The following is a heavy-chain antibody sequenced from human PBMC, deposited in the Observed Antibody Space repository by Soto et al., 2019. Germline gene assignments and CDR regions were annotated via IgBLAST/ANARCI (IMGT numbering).Heavy chain of an antibody. J-gene: IGHJ6*02. CDR2: ISPYSGKT. CDR3: AMVDNYVTPTPQDV. D-gene: IGHD3-16*01. Sequence: GASVKVSCKASGGTFSSYAISWVRQAPGQGLEWMGWISPYSGKTHYASKVQGRLTMTTDTSTSTAYMDLGSLTSDDTAVYYCAMVDNYVTPTPQDVWGQGTTVTVSS. V-gene: IGHV1-18*01. CDR1: GGTFSSYA.